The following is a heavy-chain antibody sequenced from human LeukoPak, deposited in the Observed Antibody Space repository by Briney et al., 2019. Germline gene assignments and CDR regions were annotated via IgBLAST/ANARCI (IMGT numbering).Heavy chain of an antibody. CDR1: GGSISSYY. J-gene: IGHJ4*02. CDR3: ARHPADSSGYSGGDY. CDR2: IYYSGST. Sequence: SETLSLTCTVSGGSISSYYWSWIRQPPGKGLEWIGYIYYSGSTNYNPSLKSRVTISVDTSKNQFSLKLSSVTAADTAVYYCARHPADSSGYSGGDYWGQGTLVTVSS. D-gene: IGHD3-22*01. V-gene: IGHV4-59*12.